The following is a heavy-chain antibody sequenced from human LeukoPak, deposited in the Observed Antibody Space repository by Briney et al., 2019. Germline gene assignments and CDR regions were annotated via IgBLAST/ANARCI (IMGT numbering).Heavy chain of an antibody. D-gene: IGHD6-19*01. V-gene: IGHV3-7*03. J-gene: IGHJ4*02. Sequence: GGSLRLSCAASGFTFSSYWMSWVRQAPGKGLEWVANIKQDGSEKYYVDSVKGRFTISRDNAKNSLYLQMNSLRAEDTALYYCAGGDRNGWYFDYWGQGILVTVSS. CDR1: GFTFSSYW. CDR3: AGGDRNGWYFDY. CDR2: IKQDGSEK.